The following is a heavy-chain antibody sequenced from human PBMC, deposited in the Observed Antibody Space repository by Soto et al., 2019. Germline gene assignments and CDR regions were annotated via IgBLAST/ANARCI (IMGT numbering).Heavy chain of an antibody. V-gene: IGHV1-18*01. D-gene: IGHD2-2*02. J-gene: IGHJ5*02. CDR1: GYTFTSYG. CDR2: ISAYNGNT. Sequence: ASVKVSCKASGYTFTSYGISWVRQAPGQGLEWMGWISAYNGNTNYAQKLQGRVTMTTDTSTSTAYMGLRSLRSDDTAVYYCARDRYCSSTSCYTPYNWFDPWGQGTLVTVSS. CDR3: ARDRYCSSTSCYTPYNWFDP.